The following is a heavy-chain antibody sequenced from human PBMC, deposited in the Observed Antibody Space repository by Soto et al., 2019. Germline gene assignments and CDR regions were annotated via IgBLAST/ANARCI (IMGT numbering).Heavy chain of an antibody. J-gene: IGHJ4*02. CDR3: ASSPPEYSGFGVSFEY. CDR2: IYSGGST. Sequence: EVQLVESGGGLVQPGGSLRLSCAASGFTVSSNYMSWVRQAPGKGLEWVSVIYSGGSTNYADSVKGRFTISRHNSKNTLYLQMNSLRAEDTAVYYCASSPPEYSGFGVSFEYWGQGTLVTVSS. D-gene: IGHD5-12*01. CDR1: GFTVSSNY. V-gene: IGHV3-53*04.